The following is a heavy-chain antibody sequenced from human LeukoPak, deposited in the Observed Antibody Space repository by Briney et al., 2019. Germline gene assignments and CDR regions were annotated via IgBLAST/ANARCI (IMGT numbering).Heavy chain of an antibody. CDR2: IYFSGST. CDR3: ARRPTTSIVGATTNYFDH. Sequence: SETLSLTCTVSGASTSSSNYYWGWIRQPPGKGLEWIGSIYFSGSTYYSPSLKSRVTLSIDTSKNQFSLKLTSMTAADTAVYYCARRPTTSIVGATTNYFDHWGQGTLITVSS. CDR1: GASTSSSNYY. V-gene: IGHV4-39*01. D-gene: IGHD1-26*01. J-gene: IGHJ4*02.